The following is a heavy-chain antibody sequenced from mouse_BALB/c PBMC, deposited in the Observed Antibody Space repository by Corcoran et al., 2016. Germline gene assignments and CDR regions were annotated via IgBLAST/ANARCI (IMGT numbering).Heavy chain of an antibody. Sequence: EVQLQQSGAELVKPGASVKLYCTAYGFNIKDTYMHWVKQRPEQGLEWIGRIDPANGNTKYDTKFQGKATITADTAANTAYLQLSSLTSEDTAVYYCANWDWYVDVWGAGTTVTVS. V-gene: IGHV14-3*02. CDR1: GFNIKDTY. J-gene: IGHJ1*01. CDR2: IDPANGNT. D-gene: IGHD4-1*01. CDR3: ANWDWYVDV.